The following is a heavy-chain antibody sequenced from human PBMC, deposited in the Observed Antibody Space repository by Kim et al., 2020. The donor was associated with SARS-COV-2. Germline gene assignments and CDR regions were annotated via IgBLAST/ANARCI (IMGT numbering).Heavy chain of an antibody. D-gene: IGHD4-17*01. V-gene: IGHV3-33*02. Sequence: KGRYTISTDNSTNTLFLQMNSLRAEDTAVYYCARDVTSVTTPDYYYGMDVWGQGTTVTVSS. CDR3: ARDVTSVTTPDYYYGMDV. J-gene: IGHJ6*02.